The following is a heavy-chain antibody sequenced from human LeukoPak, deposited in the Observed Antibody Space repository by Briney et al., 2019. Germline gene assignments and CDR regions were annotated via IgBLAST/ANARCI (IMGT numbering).Heavy chain of an antibody. V-gene: IGHV3-30-3*01. CDR2: ISYDGSNK. CDR3: ARDLGGSECDYVWGRFEAGYYFDY. Sequence: GRSLRLSCAASGFTFSSCAMHWVRQAPGKGLEWVAVISYDGSNKYYADSVKGRFTISRDNSKNTLYLQMNSLRAEDTAVYYCARDLGGSECDYVWGRFEAGYYFDYWGQGTLVTVSS. D-gene: IGHD3-16*01. CDR1: GFTFSSCA. J-gene: IGHJ4*02.